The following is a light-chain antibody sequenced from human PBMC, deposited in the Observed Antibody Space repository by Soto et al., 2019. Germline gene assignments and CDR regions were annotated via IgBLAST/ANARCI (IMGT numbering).Light chain of an antibody. CDR3: GTWDTSLSGYV. CDR2: DID. CDR1: SSNIGADYD. J-gene: IGLJ1*01. Sequence: QSVLTQPPSVSGAPGQTVTISCTGSSSNIGADYDVHWYQQLPGTAPKLLIYDIDKRPSGIPDRFSGSKSGTSATLGITGLQTGDEADYYCGTWDTSLSGYVFGPGTKVTVL. V-gene: IGLV1-51*01.